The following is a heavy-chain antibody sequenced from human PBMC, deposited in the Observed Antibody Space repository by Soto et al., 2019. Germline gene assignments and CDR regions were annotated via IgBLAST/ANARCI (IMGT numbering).Heavy chain of an antibody. Sequence: QVQLVESGGGVVQPGRSLRLSCAASGFTFSSYAMHWVRQAPGKGLEWVAVISYDGSNKYYADSVKGRFTISRDNSKNTLYLQMNSLRAEDTAVYYCATIPSSVTTLDAFDIWGQGTMVTVSS. CDR2: ISYDGSNK. J-gene: IGHJ3*02. CDR3: ATIPSSVTTLDAFDI. V-gene: IGHV3-30-3*01. D-gene: IGHD4-17*01. CDR1: GFTFSSYA.